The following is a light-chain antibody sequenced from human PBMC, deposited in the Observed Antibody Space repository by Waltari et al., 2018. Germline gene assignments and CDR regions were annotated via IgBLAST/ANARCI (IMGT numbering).Light chain of an antibody. CDR2: KAS. J-gene: IGKJ4*01. CDR1: QSTSDC. Sequence: DIQMTQSPSTLSASVGDRVPITCRASQSTSDCLAWYQQKPGKAPKPLIYKASNLESGVPSRFSGSGSGTEFTLTISSLQPDDSATYYCQHYNGYPLTFGGGTKVEIK. V-gene: IGKV1-5*03. CDR3: QHYNGYPLT.